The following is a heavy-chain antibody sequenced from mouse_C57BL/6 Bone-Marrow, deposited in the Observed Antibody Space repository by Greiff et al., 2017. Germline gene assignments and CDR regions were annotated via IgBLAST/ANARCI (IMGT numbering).Heavy chain of an antibody. CDR1: GYSFTDYN. D-gene: IGHD2-1*01. J-gene: IGHJ4*01. Sequence: SGPELVKPGASVKISCKASGYSFTDYNMNWVKQSTGKSLEWIGVINPNYGTTSYNQKFKGKATLTVDQSSSTAYMQLNSLTSEDSAVYYCALIYYCNDYYAMDYWGQGTSVTVSS. CDR3: ALIYYCNDYYAMDY. V-gene: IGHV1-39*01. CDR2: INPNYGTT.